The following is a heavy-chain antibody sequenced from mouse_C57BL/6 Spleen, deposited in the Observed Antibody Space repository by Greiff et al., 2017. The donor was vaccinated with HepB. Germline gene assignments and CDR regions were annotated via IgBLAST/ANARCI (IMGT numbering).Heavy chain of an antibody. D-gene: IGHD1-1*01. J-gene: IGHJ1*03. CDR3: AREGSEYGSSYGYFDV. Sequence: VQLQESGPELVKPGASVKISCKASGYAFSSSWMNWVKQRPGKGLEWIGRIYPGDGDTNYNGKFKGKATLTADKSSSTAYMQLSSLTSEDSAVYFCAREGSEYGSSYGYFDVWGKGTTVTVSS. CDR1: GYAFSSSW. CDR2: IYPGDGDT. V-gene: IGHV1-82*01.